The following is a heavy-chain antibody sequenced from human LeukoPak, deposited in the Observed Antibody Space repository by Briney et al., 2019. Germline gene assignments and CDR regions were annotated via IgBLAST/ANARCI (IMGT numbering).Heavy chain of an antibody. CDR1: GGSFSGYY. V-gene: IGHV4-34*01. J-gene: IGHJ3*02. CDR3: ARDPLYSGSYAARNAFDI. CDR2: INHSGST. Sequence: PSETLSLTCAVYGGSFSGYYWSWIRQPPGKGLEWIGEINHSGSTNYNPSLKSRVTISVDTSKNQFSLKLSSVTVADTAVYYCARDPLYSGSYAARNAFDIWGQGTMVTVSS. D-gene: IGHD1-26*01.